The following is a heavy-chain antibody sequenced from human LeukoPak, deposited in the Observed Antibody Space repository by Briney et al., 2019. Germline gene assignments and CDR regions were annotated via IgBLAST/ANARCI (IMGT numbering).Heavy chain of an antibody. V-gene: IGHV3-23*01. J-gene: IGHJ6*03. Sequence: GGSLRLSCSASGFTFSNYAMSWVRQAPGKGLEWVSTISGSGHNTYYVDSVKGRFTISRDNSKNTLYLQMNSLRVDDTAVYYCVKGSTTHYYYHMDVWGKGTTVTVS. CDR1: GFTFSNYA. D-gene: IGHD1-7*01. CDR3: VKGSTTHYYYHMDV. CDR2: ISGSGHNT.